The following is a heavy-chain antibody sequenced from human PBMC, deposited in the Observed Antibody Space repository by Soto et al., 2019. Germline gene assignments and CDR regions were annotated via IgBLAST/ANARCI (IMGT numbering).Heavy chain of an antibody. J-gene: IGHJ5*02. Sequence: GASLKISCKLTGYSFTSYEIGWVHQIPMKGLEWMGIIYPNDSKVKYNPSVQGQVTMSLDKSISTAYLQWSRRRASETDIDGGERGYIANGFGPWGQGNPGIVAA. CDR1: GYSFTSYE. D-gene: IGHD6-13*01. CDR2: IYPNDSKV. V-gene: IGHV5-51*07. CDR3: ERGYIANGFGP.